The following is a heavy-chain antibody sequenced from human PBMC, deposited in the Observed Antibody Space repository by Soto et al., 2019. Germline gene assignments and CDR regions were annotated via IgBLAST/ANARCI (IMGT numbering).Heavy chain of an antibody. Sequence: EVQLVESGGDLVQPGGSLRLSCAASGFTFSTYWMHWVRQAPGKGLVWVSGIKSDGSSTFYADSVKGRFTISRDNAKNTLYIQMNSLRAEDTAVYYCTRGTAPSIPNAFDIWGQGTMVTVSS. CDR1: GFTFSTYW. CDR2: IKSDGSST. J-gene: IGHJ3*02. D-gene: IGHD2-21*01. V-gene: IGHV3-74*01. CDR3: TRGTAPSIPNAFDI.